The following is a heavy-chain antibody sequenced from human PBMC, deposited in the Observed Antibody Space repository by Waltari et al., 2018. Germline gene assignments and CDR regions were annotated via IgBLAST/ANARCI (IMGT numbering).Heavy chain of an antibody. CDR2: INHSGST. CDR1: GGSFSGYY. CDR3: ARALRYHDAFDI. J-gene: IGHJ3*02. V-gene: IGHV4-34*01. D-gene: IGHD3-9*01. Sequence: QVQLQQWGAGLLKPSETLSLTCAVYGGSFSGYYWSWIRQPPGKGLEWLGEINHSGSTNYNPSLKSRVTISVDTSKNQFSLKLSSVTAADTAVYYCARALRYHDAFDIWGQGTMVTVSS.